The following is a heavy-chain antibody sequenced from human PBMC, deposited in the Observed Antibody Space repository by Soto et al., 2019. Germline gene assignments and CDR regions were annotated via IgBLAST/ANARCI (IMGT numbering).Heavy chain of an antibody. D-gene: IGHD2-2*01. CDR2: ISWNSGSI. CDR1: GFTFDDYA. J-gene: IGHJ4*02. CDR3: AKASLARYCSSTSCYADTIHPHFDY. V-gene: IGHV3-9*01. Sequence: EVQLVESGGGLVQPGRSLRLSCAASGFTFDDYAMHWVRQAPGKGLEWVSGISWNSGSIGYADSVKGRFTISRDNAKNSLYLQMNSLRAEDTALYYCAKASLARYCSSTSCYADTIHPHFDYWGQGTLVTVSS.